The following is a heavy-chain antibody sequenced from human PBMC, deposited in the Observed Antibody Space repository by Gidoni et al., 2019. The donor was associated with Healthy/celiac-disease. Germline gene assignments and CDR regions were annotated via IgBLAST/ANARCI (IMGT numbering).Heavy chain of an antibody. V-gene: IGHV1-2*02. D-gene: IGHD2-15*01. CDR3: AREHVGVVAATPWFDP. CDR2: LNPNSGGT. J-gene: IGHJ5*02. Sequence: QVQLLQSGAEVNKPGASVKVSCKSSGYTFSGHYMHWVRQAPGQGLEWMGWLNPNSGGTNYAQKFQGRVTMTRDTSISTAYMELSRLRSDDTAVYYCAREHVGVVAATPWFDPWGQGTLVTVSS. CDR1: GYTFSGHY.